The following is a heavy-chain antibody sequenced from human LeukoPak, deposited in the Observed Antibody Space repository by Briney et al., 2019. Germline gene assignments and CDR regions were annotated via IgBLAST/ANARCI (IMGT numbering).Heavy chain of an antibody. Sequence: GGSLRLSCAASGFTFSSYWMYWVRQAPGKGLVWVSRINTDGSSTSYADSVKGRFTISRDHAKNTLYLQMNSLRAEDTAVYYCARDSPYCSSTYCPFDYWGQGTLVTVSS. J-gene: IGHJ4*02. CDR2: INTDGSST. D-gene: IGHD2-2*01. V-gene: IGHV3-74*01. CDR1: GFTFSSYW. CDR3: ARDSPYCSSTYCPFDY.